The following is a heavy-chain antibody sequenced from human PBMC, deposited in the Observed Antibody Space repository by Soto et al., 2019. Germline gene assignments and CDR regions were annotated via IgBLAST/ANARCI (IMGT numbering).Heavy chain of an antibody. CDR1: GGSISSSSYY. CDR2: IYYSGST. Sequence: SETLSLTCTVSGGSISSSSYYWGWIRQPPGKGLEWIGSIYYSGSTYYNPSLKSRVTISVDTSKNQFSLKLSSVTAAGTAVYYCARSLVSGGGNYADYGGQGTLVTVSS. D-gene: IGHD3-16*01. J-gene: IGHJ4*02. V-gene: IGHV4-39*07. CDR3: ARSLVSGGGNYADY.